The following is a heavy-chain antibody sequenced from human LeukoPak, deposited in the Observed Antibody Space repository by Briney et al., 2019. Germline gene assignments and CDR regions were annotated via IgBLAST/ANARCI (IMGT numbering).Heavy chain of an antibody. CDR3: ARETGEGLRGLVAGLYNWFDP. V-gene: IGHV4-39*07. CDR2: IYYSGST. J-gene: IGHJ5*02. CDR1: GGSISSSSYY. Sequence: PSETLSLTCTVSGGSISSSSYYWGWIRQPPGKGLEWIGSIYYSGSTYYNPSLKSRVTISVDTSKNQFSLKLSSVTAADTAVYYCARETGEGLRGLVAGLYNWFDPWGQGTLVTVSS. D-gene: IGHD4-17*01.